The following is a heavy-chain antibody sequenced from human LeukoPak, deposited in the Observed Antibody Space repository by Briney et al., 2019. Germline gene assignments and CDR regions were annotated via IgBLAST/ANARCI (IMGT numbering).Heavy chain of an antibody. CDR1: GFTFSSYW. Sequence: GSLRLSCAASGFTFSSYWMSWIRQPPGKGLEWIGEINHSGSTNYNPSLKSRVTISVDTSKNQFSLKLSSVTAADTAVYYCARGLGAYYYYYMDVWGKGTTVTVSS. CDR2: INHSGST. V-gene: IGHV4-34*01. J-gene: IGHJ6*03. CDR3: ARGLGAYYYYYMDV.